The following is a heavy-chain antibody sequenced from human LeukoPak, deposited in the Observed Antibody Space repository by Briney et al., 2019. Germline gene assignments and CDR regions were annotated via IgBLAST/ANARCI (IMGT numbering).Heavy chain of an antibody. D-gene: IGHD3-10*01. V-gene: IGHV3-13*01. CDR2: IFVNGDT. CDR1: GLAFSNFD. Sequence: QSGGSLRLSCAASGLAFSNFDRHWVRQSPGGGLEWVAHIFVNGDTQYAGSVKGRFTISRENAKSSVYLQMNSLRDGDTAVYHCIRDRFGERTFEIWGQGTMVTVSS. J-gene: IGHJ3*02. CDR3: IRDRFGERTFEI.